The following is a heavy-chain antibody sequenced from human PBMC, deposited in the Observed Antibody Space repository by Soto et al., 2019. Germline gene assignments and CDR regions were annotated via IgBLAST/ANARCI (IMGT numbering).Heavy chain of an antibody. CDR2: NYYSGST. CDR1: GGSVSSGNSY. D-gene: IGHD2-2*01. CDR3: AKWGYCSSTSCINYYGMDV. V-gene: IGHV4-61*01. J-gene: IGHJ6*02. Sequence: SETLSLTCAVSGGSVSSGNSYWSWIRQPPGKGLEWIGYNYYSGSTNYNPSLKSRVTISVDTSKNQFSLKVTSVTAADTAVYYCAKWGYCSSTSCINYYGMDVWGQGTTVTVSS.